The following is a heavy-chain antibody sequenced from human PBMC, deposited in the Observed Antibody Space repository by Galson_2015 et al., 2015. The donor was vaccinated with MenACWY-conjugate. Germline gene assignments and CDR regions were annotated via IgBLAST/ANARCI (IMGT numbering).Heavy chain of an antibody. Sequence: SLRLSCAASGFTFSTYSMNWVRQAPGKGLEWVSCISSSSSTIYYADSVKGRFTISRDNAKNSLYLQMNTLRDEDTTVYYCARVPGYSYGYYDWWGQGTLVPVAS. CDR2: ISSSSSTI. V-gene: IGHV3-48*02. CDR3: ARVPGYSYGYYDW. J-gene: IGHJ4*02. D-gene: IGHD5-18*01. CDR1: GFTFSTYS.